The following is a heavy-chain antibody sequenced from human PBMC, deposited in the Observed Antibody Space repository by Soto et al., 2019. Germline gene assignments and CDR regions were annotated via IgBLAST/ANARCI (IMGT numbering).Heavy chain of an antibody. J-gene: IGHJ4*02. CDR2: IYYSGST. CDR1: GGSVSSVNYY. CDR3: ARAPGDFWSGYSYYFDY. D-gene: IGHD3-3*01. V-gene: IGHV4-30-4*01. Sequence: PSETLSLTCTVSGGSVSSVNYYWSWIRQPPGKGLEWIGYIYYSGSTYYNPSLKSRVTISVDTSKNQFSLKLSSVTAADTAVYYCARAPGDFWSGYSYYFDYWGQGTLVTVSS.